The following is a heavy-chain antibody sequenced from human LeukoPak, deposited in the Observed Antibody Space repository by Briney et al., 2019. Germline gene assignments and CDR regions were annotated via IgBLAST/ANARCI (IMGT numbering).Heavy chain of an antibody. J-gene: IGHJ4*02. CDR2: ISGSGGST. V-gene: IGHV3-23*01. D-gene: IGHD3-16*02. CDR1: GFTFSSYA. CDR3: ARDSVGDYVWGSYRPFDY. Sequence: GGSLRLSCAASGFTFSSYAMSWVRQAPGKGLEWVSAISGSGGSTYYADSVKGRFTISRDNAKNSLYLQMNSLRAEDTAVYYCARDSVGDYVWGSYRPFDYWGQGTLVTVSS.